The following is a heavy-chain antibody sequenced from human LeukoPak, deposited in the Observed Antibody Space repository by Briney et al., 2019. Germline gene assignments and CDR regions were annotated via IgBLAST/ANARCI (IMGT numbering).Heavy chain of an antibody. J-gene: IGHJ3*02. CDR2: INPTGGST. V-gene: IGHV1-46*01. Sequence: ASVKVSCKASGYTXTSYFIHWVRQAPGEGLEWMEIINPTGGSTRYAQKFQGRVTMTRDTSTSTVYMELSSLRSEDTAVYYCARGRVTATDGFDIWGQGTTVIVSS. CDR3: ARGRVTATDGFDI. D-gene: IGHD2-21*02. CDR1: GYTXTSYF.